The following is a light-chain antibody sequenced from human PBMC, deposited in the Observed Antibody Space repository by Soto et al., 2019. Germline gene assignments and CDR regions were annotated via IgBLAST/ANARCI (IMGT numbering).Light chain of an antibody. Sequence: DIPMTQSPSTLSASVGDRVTITCRASQSISSCLDWYQQKPGKAPKLLIYKASSLESGVPSRFGGRGSATEFTFASSSLQADHFEAYYGQEYKSYSFGQGTKVFIK. CDR2: KAS. CDR3: QEYKSYS. V-gene: IGKV1-5*03. CDR1: QSISSC. J-gene: IGKJ1*01.